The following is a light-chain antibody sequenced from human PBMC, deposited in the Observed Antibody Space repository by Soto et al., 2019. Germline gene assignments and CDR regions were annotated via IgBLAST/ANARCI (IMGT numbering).Light chain of an antibody. Sequence: SYELTQPSSVSVSPGQTARITCSGDVLAKKYARWFQQKPGQAPVLVIYKDSERPSAIPERFSGSSSGTTVTLTISGAQVEDEADYYCYSAADNNLWVFGGGTKLTVL. J-gene: IGLJ3*02. CDR1: VLAKKY. CDR3: YSAADNNLWV. CDR2: KDS. V-gene: IGLV3-27*01.